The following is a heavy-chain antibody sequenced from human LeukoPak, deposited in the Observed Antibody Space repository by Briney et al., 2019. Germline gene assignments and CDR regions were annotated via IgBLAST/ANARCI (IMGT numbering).Heavy chain of an antibody. CDR3: AKVLRRGGTIDY. D-gene: IGHD3-10*01. V-gene: IGHV1-46*01. CDR2: INPSGGST. CDR1: GYTFTSYY. J-gene: IGHJ4*02. Sequence: ASVKVSCKASGYTFTSYYMHWVRQAPGQGLEWMGIINPSGGSTSYAQKFQGRVTMTRDTSTSTVYMELSSLRSEDTAVYYCAKVLRRGGTIDYWGQGTLVTVSS.